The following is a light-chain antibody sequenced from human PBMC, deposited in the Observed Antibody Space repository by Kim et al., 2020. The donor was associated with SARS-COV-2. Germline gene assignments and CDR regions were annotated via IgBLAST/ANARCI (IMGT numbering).Light chain of an antibody. CDR1: QSLLYSSNNRNY. CDR2: WAS. CDR3: QQYYRTPRT. J-gene: IGKJ1*01. Sequence: ERATINCKSSQSLLYSSNNRNYLAWYQQKPGQPPKLLIYWASTRESGVPDRFSGSGSGTDFTLTISSLQAEDVALYYCQQYYRTPRTFGQGTKVDI. V-gene: IGKV4-1*01.